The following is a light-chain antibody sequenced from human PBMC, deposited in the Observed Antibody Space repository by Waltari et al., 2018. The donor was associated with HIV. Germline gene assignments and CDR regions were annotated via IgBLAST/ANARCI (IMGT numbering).Light chain of an antibody. CDR3: AAWDDSLSGVV. CDR1: SSNIGNNP. Sequence: QSVMTQPPSASGTPGQSVTISCSGSSSNIGNNPVNWYQQLPGTAPKLLIYTNNLRPSGVPDPFSGSRSGTSASLAISGLQSEDEADYYCAAWDDSLSGVVFGGGTKLTVL. V-gene: IGLV1-44*01. CDR2: TNN. J-gene: IGLJ2*01.